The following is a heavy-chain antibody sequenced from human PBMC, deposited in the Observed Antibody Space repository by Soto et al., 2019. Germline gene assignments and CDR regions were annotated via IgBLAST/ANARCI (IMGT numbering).Heavy chain of an antibody. J-gene: IGHJ5*02. V-gene: IGHV1-2*04. D-gene: IGHD4-17*01. CDR3: ARQHGDYYRWFDP. Sequence: QVQVVQSGAEVKKPGASVKVSCKASGFTFTAYHMHWVRQAPGQGLEWMGWIDLNNGDTHYEQKFQGWVTMTRDKSISTAYMELGNLKSDDTAVYYCARQHGDYYRWFDPWGQGTLVTVPS. CDR2: IDLNNGDT. CDR1: GFTFTAYH.